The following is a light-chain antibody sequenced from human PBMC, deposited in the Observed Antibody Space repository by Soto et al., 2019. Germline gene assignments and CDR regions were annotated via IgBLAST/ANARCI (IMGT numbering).Light chain of an antibody. CDR1: RSLVHSDGNTY. CDR2: KVS. V-gene: IGKV2-30*02. J-gene: IGKJ4*01. Sequence: DVVMTQSPLSLPVTLGQPASISCRSSRSLVHSDGNTYFSWFHQRPGQSPRRLIYKVSNRDSGVPDRLSGSGSGTDFTLKISRVEAEDVGVYYCMQGTHWPPTFGGGTKVEIK. CDR3: MQGTHWPPT.